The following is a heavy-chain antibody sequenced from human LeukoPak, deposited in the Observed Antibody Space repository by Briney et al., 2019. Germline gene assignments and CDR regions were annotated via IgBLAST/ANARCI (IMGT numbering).Heavy chain of an antibody. D-gene: IGHD2-21*02. CDR3: ARRVVVTALIDC. Sequence: PSETLSLTCAVYGGSFSGYYWSWIRQPPGKGLEWIGEINHSGSTNYNPSLKSRVTISVDTSKNQFSLKLSSVTAADTAVYYCARRVVVTALIDCWGQGTLVTVSS. CDR2: INHSGST. CDR1: GGSFSGYY. V-gene: IGHV4-34*01. J-gene: IGHJ4*02.